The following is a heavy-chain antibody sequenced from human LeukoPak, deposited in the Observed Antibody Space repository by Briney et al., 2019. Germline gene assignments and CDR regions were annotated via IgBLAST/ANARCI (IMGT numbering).Heavy chain of an antibody. J-gene: IGHJ4*02. CDR3: AKDTLPGSIVVVLAATLDY. CDR2: ISGSGGST. Sequence: GGSLRLSCAASGFTFSSYAMSRVRQAPGKGLEWVSAISGSGGSTYYADSVKGRFTISRDNSKNTLYLQMNSLRAEDTAVYYCAKDTLPGSIVVVLAATLDYWGQGTLVTVSS. V-gene: IGHV3-23*01. D-gene: IGHD2-2*01. CDR1: GFTFSSYA.